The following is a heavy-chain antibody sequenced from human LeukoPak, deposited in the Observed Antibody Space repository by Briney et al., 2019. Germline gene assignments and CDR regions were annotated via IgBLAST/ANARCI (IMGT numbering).Heavy chain of an antibody. D-gene: IGHD3/OR15-3a*01. J-gene: IGHJ4*02. CDR2: ISSSSGTI. CDR1: GFTLRSYG. Sequence: GGSVRLSCAASGFTLRSYGMNWVRQAPGKGLEWISDISSSSGTIYYADSVRGRFTISRDNAKNSLYLQMNSLRDEDTAVYYCMRDGLWGQGPLVTVSS. CDR3: MRDGL. V-gene: IGHV3-48*02.